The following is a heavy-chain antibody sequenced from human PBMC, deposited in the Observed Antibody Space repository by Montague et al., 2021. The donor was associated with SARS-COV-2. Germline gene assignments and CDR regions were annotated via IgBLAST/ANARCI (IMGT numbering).Heavy chain of an antibody. J-gene: IGHJ6*02. D-gene: IGHD3-9*01. CDR2: IYWDDDK. Sequence: PALVKPTQTLTLTCTFSGFSLSTSGVGVGWIRQPPGKALEWLALIYWDDDKRHSPSLKSRLTITKDTSKNQVVLTMTNMDPVDTATYYCARRTYDILTGYDYGMDVWGQGTTVTVSS. V-gene: IGHV2-5*02. CDR1: GFSLSTSGVG. CDR3: ARRTYDILTGYDYGMDV.